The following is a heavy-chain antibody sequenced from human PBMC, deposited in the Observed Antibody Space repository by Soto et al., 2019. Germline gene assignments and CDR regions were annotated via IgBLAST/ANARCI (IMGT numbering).Heavy chain of an antibody. CDR1: GGSISSYH. J-gene: IGHJ4*02. CDR3: ARGRGGWQHRELFDY. V-gene: IGHV4-4*07. D-gene: IGHD2-15*01. CDR2: IYTSGST. Sequence: PSETLSLTCTVSGGSISSYHWSWIRQPAGKGLEWIGRIYTSGSTNYNPSLKSRVTMSVDTSKNQFSLKLSSVTAADTAVYYCARGRGGWQHRELFDYWGQGTLVTVSS.